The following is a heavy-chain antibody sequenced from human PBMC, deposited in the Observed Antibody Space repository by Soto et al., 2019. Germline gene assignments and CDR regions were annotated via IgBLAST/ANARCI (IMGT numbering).Heavy chain of an antibody. V-gene: IGHV4-4*02. CDR3: ARGSSFGGDFEI. J-gene: IGHJ3*02. CDR1: GVSVISSSW. D-gene: IGHD3-10*01. Sequence: TLSLTFGVAGVSVISSSWWTWLRQSPGKGLEWIGEIYHAGSPNYNPSFQSRVIISLDKSKNNFSLRLTSVTAADAAIYYCARGSSFGGDFEIWGQGTTVTV. CDR2: IYHAGSP.